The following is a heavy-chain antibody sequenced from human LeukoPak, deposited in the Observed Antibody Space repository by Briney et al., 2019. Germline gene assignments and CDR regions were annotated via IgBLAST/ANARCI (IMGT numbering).Heavy chain of an antibody. J-gene: IGHJ4*02. CDR1: GYTFTSYA. CDR2: INTNTGNP. D-gene: IGHD3-10*01. CDR3: AREFFIGYGSGSRFPFDY. Sequence: ASVKVSCKASGYTFTSYAMNWVRQAPGQGLEWMGWINTNTGNPTYAQGFTGRFVFSSDTSVSTAYLQISSLKAEDTAVYYCAREFFIGYGSGSRFPFDYWGQGTLVTVSS. V-gene: IGHV7-4-1*02.